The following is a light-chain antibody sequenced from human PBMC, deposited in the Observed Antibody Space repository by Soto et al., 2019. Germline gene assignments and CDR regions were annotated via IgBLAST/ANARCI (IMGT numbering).Light chain of an antibody. CDR2: DVS. V-gene: IGLV2-14*01. J-gene: IGLJ1*01. CDR1: NSDVGDYNL. CDR3: CSYSTDTTLYV. Sequence: QSVLTQPASVSGSPGQSITISCSGTNSDVGDYNLVSWYQQRPGEAPKLVIFDVSNRPSGVSDRFSGSKSGNTASLTISGLQAEDEGYYFCCSYSTDTTLYVFGSGTKLTVL.